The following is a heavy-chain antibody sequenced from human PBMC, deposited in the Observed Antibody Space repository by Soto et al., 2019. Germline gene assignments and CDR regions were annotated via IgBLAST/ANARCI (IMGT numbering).Heavy chain of an antibody. CDR1: GDSVSSNSAA. D-gene: IGHD3-10*01. CDR2: TYYRSTWYS. Sequence: PSQTLSLTCAISGDSVSSNSAAWNWIRQSPSRGLEWLGRTYYRSTWYSYYAESLKGRITVNPDTSKDQFSLQLNSVTPEDTAIYYCARSSGSLDYWGQGTLVTV. J-gene: IGHJ4*02. CDR3: ARSSGSLDY. V-gene: IGHV6-1*01.